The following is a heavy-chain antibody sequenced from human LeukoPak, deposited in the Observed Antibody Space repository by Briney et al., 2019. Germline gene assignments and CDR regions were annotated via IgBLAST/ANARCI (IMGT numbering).Heavy chain of an antibody. D-gene: IGHD1-1*01. Sequence: PGGSLRLSCLASGFTFSDYYMSWVRQAPGKGLEWISYMSSRGYPTYYAESVKGRFTISRDNANNTLYLQMRNLRTDDTAVYFCARVGIALTSPFDYWGLGTLVAVSS. CDR3: ARVGIALTSPFDY. CDR2: MSSRGYPT. J-gene: IGHJ4*02. CDR1: GFTFSDYY. V-gene: IGHV3-11*01.